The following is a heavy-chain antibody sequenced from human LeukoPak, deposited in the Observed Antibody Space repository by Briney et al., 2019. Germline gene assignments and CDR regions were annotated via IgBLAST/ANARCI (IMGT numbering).Heavy chain of an antibody. Sequence: PSETLSLTCTVAGASISSYCWSLIRQSPGKVLEWIGYIYYSGSTNYNPSLKSRVTISVDTSKNQFSLKLSSVTAADTAVYYCARVAVAAREYFDYWGQGTLVTVSS. CDR3: ARVAVAAREYFDY. D-gene: IGHD6-19*01. V-gene: IGHV4-59*01. CDR1: GASISSYC. CDR2: IYYSGST. J-gene: IGHJ4*02.